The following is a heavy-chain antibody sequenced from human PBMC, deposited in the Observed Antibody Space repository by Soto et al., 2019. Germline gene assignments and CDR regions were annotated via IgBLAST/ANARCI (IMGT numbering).Heavy chain of an antibody. CDR3: TKGPNWNRYYHGVEV. J-gene: IGHJ6*02. Sequence: QVQLQESGPGLVKPSQTLSLTWTVSGGSISSGGYYWSWIRQHPGKGLEWIGYIYYSGSTYYNPSLNGRVTMSVDRSRNQFSLRLSSVTAADTAIYYCTKGPNWNRYYHGVEVWGQGTAVTVSS. V-gene: IGHV4-31*02. CDR2: IYYSGST. CDR1: GGSISSGGYY. D-gene: IGHD1-20*01.